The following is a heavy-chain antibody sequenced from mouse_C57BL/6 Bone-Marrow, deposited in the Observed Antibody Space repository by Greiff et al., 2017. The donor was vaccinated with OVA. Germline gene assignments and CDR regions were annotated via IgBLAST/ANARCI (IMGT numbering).Heavy chain of an antibody. CDR2: IHPISGRT. V-gene: IGHV1-64*01. Sequence: QVQLKQPGAELVKPGASVKLSCKASGYTFTSYWMHWVKQRPGQGLAWIGMIHPISGRTNYNEKLKSKATLTVDKSSSTAYMQLSSLTSEDSAVYYCASFYGSSFYFDYWGQGTTLTVSS. CDR3: ASFYGSSFYFDY. D-gene: IGHD1-1*01. CDR1: GYTFTSYW. J-gene: IGHJ2*01.